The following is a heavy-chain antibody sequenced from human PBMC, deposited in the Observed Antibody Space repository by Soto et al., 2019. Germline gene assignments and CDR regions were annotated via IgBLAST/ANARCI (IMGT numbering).Heavy chain of an antibody. CDR3: ARARSDYYDSSGYYYTNFDY. CDR2: IYYSGST. CDR1: GGSSSSYY. Sequence: PLETLSLTCTVSGGSSSSYYWSWIRQPPGKGLEWIGYIYYSGSTNYNPSLKSRVTISVDTSKNQFSLKLSSVTAADTAVYYCARARSDYYDSSGYYYTNFDYWGQGTLVTVSS. D-gene: IGHD3-22*01. V-gene: IGHV4-59*01. J-gene: IGHJ4*02.